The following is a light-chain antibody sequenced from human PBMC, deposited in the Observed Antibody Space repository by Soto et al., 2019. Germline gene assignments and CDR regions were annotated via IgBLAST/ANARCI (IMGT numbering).Light chain of an antibody. J-gene: IGKJ1*01. Sequence: DIQMTRSPSTLSASVGDRVTITGRASQSISSWLAWYQQKPGKAPKLLIYKASSLESGVPSRFSGSGSGTEFTLTISSLQPDDFATYYCQQYNSYPPTSGQGTKVDIK. V-gene: IGKV1-5*03. CDR2: KAS. CDR3: QQYNSYPPT. CDR1: QSISSW.